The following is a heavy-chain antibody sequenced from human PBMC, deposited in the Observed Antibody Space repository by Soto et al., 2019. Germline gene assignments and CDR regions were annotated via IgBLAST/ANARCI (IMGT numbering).Heavy chain of an antibody. D-gene: IGHD3-16*01. Sequence: EVQLLESGGGLVQPGGSLRLSCAASGFTFSSYAMSWVRQAPGKGLEWVSAISGSGGSTYYADSVKGRFTISRDNSKNPLYLQMNSLRAEDTAVYYCAKGPKGGHDYFDYWGQGTLVTVSS. V-gene: IGHV3-23*01. CDR1: GFTFSSYA. CDR3: AKGPKGGHDYFDY. J-gene: IGHJ4*02. CDR2: ISGSGGST.